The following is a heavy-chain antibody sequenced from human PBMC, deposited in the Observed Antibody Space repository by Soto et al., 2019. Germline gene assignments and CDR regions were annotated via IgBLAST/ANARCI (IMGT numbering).Heavy chain of an antibody. CDR3: AKAPKGGGGSYFDY. V-gene: IGHV3-23*01. J-gene: IGHJ4*02. CDR1: GFTFSTFA. CDR2: ISGSGSST. Sequence: GGSLRLSCAASGFTFSTFAMSWVRQAPGKGLEWLSTISGSGSSTYYEDSVKGRFTISRDSSKNTVYLQMNSLRDDDTAVYYCAKAPKGGGGSYFDYWGQGTLLTVSS. D-gene: IGHD2-15*01.